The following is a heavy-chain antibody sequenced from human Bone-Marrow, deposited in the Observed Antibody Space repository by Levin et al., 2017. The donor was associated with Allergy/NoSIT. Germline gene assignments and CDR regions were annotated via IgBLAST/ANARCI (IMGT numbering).Heavy chain of an antibody. V-gene: IGHV4-59*01. CDR3: ARDSRGYDILTGYYNVYYFDY. CDR2: IYYSGTT. J-gene: IGHJ4*02. CDR1: GGSISSYY. D-gene: IGHD3-9*01. Sequence: SETLSLTCTVSGGSISSYYWSWIRQPPGKGLEWIGYIYYSGTTNYNPSLKSRVTISVDTSKNQFSLKLSSVTAADTAVYYCARDSRGYDILTGYYNVYYFDYWGQGTLVTVSS.